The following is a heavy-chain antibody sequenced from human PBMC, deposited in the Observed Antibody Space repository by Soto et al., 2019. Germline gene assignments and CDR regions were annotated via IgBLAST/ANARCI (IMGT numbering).Heavy chain of an antibody. Sequence: SETLSLTCTVSGASISSYYWNWIRQTPTKGLEWIGFIHYTGNSYFNPSLKSRLTMSVDTSRNHFSLNLNFVTAADTAIYYCARSVDPWGQGTLVTVSS. V-gene: IGHV4-59*08. CDR3: ARSVDP. CDR1: GASISSYY. J-gene: IGHJ5*02. CDR2: IHYTGNS.